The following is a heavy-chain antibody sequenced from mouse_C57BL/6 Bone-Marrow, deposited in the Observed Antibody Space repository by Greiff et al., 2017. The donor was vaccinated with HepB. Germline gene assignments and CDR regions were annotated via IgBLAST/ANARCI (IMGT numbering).Heavy chain of an antibody. D-gene: IGHD3-2*02. CDR2: IWGVGST. Sequence: VQLQQSGPGLVAPSQSLSITCTVSGFSLTSYGVDWVRQSPGKGLEWLGVIWGVGSTNYNSALKSRLSISKDNSKSQVFLKMNSLQTDDTAMYYCARTAQAIDYYAMDYWGQGTSVTVSS. V-gene: IGHV2-6*01. CDR1: GFSLTSYG. J-gene: IGHJ4*01. CDR3: ARTAQAIDYYAMDY.